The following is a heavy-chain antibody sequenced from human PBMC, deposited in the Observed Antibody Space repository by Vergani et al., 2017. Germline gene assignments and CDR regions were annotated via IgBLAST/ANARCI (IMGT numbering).Heavy chain of an antibody. J-gene: IGHJ4*02. CDR3: AGRLVTFGGVIVNFDY. CDR2: INHSGST. D-gene: IGHD3-16*02. CDR1: GGSFSGYY. V-gene: IGHV4-34*01. Sequence: QVQLQQWGAGLLKPSETLSLTCAVYGGSFSGYYWSWIRQPPGKGLEWIGEINHSGSTNYNPSLKSRVTISVDTSKNQFSLKLSSVTAADTAVYYCAGRLVTFGGVIVNFDYWGQGTLVTVSS.